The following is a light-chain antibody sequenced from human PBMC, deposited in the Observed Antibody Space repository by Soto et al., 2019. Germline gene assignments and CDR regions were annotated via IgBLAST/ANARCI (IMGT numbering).Light chain of an antibody. J-gene: IGKJ4*01. CDR3: QQYGYLVT. V-gene: IGKV3-20*01. CDR2: GAS. Sequence: EIVLTQSPGTLSLSPGERATLSCRASQSITNNYLAWYQQKPGRAHRLLIYGASSRATGIPDRFSGSGSGTDFTLTISRLEPEDFAMYYCQQYGYLVTFGGVTKVEIK. CDR1: QSITNNY.